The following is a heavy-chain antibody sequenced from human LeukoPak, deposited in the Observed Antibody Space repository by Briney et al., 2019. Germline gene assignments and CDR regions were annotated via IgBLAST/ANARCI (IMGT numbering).Heavy chain of an antibody. CDR1: GYTFTSYD. D-gene: IGHD1-7*01. CDR2: MNPNSGNT. CDR3: ARDSSRDITGTKKGGTFDY. Sequence: ASVKVSCKASGYTFTSYDINWARQATGQGLEWMGWMNPNSGNTGYAQKFQGRVTITRNTSISTAYMELSSLRSEDTAVYYCARDSSRDITGTKKGGTFDYWGQGTLVTVSS. J-gene: IGHJ4*02. V-gene: IGHV1-8*03.